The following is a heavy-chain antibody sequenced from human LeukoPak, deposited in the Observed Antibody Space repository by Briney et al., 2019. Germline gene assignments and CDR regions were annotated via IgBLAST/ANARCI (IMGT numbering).Heavy chain of an antibody. D-gene: IGHD1-26*01. CDR1: GFTFSDYY. CDR3: ARGGPGRSLTIVPERTKYYMDV. Sequence: GGSLRLSCAASGFTFSDYYMSWIRQPPGKGLEWVSYISTSGSTIYYADSVKGRFTISRDNAKNSLYLQMNSLRAEDTAVYYCARGGPGRSLTIVPERTKYYMDVWGKGATVTVSS. J-gene: IGHJ6*03. CDR2: ISTSGSTI. V-gene: IGHV3-11*04.